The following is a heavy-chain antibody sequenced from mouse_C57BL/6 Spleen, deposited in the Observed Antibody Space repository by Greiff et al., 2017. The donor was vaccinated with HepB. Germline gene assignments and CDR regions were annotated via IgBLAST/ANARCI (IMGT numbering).Heavy chain of an antibody. V-gene: IGHV1-82*01. D-gene: IGHD2-4*01. CDR3: ARGDYDPYWYFDV. J-gene: IGHJ1*03. CDR1: GYAFSSSW. Sequence: VQLQQSGPELVKPGASVKISCKASGYAFSSSWMNWVKQRPGKGLEWIGRIYPGDGDTNYNGKFKGKATLTADKSSSTAYMQLSSLTSEDSAVYFCARGDYDPYWYFDVWGTGTTVTVSS. CDR2: IYPGDGDT.